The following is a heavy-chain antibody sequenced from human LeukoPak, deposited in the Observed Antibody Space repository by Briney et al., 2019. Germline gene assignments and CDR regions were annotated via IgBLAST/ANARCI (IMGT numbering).Heavy chain of an antibody. CDR3: ARHSTDSVGGGWLDP. Sequence: SETLSLTRTVSGGSINGYWSWIRQPPGKGLEWIAYIHYTGTTNLNPSLKSRVTMSVDTSNNRVSLTLNSVTAADTAVYYCARHSTDSVGGGWLDPWGQGTLVTVSS. CDR1: GGSINGY. CDR2: IHYTGTT. J-gene: IGHJ5*02. D-gene: IGHD2-15*01. V-gene: IGHV4-59*08.